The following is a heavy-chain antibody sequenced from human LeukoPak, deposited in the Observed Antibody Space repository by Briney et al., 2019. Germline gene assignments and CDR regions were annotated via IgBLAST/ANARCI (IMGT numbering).Heavy chain of an antibody. Sequence: SETLSLTCTVSGDSIRDYFWNWIRQPPGKGLEWIGEINHSGSTNYNPSLKSRVTISVDTSKNQFSLKLSSVTAADTAVYYCARVPRPDIVVVPAAYNWFDPWGQGTLVTVSS. CDR3: ARVPRPDIVVVPAAYNWFDP. V-gene: IGHV4-34*01. D-gene: IGHD2-2*01. CDR1: GDSIRDYF. CDR2: INHSGST. J-gene: IGHJ5*02.